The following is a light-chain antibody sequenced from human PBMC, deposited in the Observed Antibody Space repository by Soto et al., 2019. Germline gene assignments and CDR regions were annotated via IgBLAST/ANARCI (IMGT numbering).Light chain of an antibody. CDR2: EVS. V-gene: IGLV2-8*01. CDR3: SSYAGSKNVV. J-gene: IGLJ2*01. CDR1: SSDVGGYNY. Sequence: QSALTQPPSASGSPGQSVTISCTGTSSDVGGYNYVSWYQQHPGKAPKLMIYEVSKRPSGVPDRFSGSKSGNTASLTVSGLQAEDEADYYCSSYAGSKNVVFGGGTNVTVL.